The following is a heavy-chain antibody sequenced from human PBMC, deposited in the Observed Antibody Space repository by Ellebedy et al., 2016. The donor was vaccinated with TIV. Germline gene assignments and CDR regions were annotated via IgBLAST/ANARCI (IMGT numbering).Heavy chain of an antibody. Sequence: GGSLRLSXAASGFTFSSYSMNWVRQAPGKGLEWVSYISSSSSTIYYADSVKGRFTISRDNAKNSLYLQMNSLRAEDTAVYYCARDYDILTGYDGMDVWGQGTTVTVSS. CDR1: GFTFSSYS. CDR3: ARDYDILTGYDGMDV. V-gene: IGHV3-48*04. J-gene: IGHJ6*02. CDR2: ISSSSSTI. D-gene: IGHD3-9*01.